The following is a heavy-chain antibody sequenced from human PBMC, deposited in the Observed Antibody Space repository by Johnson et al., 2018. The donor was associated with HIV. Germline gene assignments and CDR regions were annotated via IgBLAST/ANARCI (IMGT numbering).Heavy chain of an antibody. CDR2: ISGSGGST. J-gene: IGHJ3*02. CDR3: AKDPGDCSSTSCYAFDI. Sequence: VQLVESGGGLVKPGGSLRLSCAASGFTFSSYAIHWVRQAPGKGLEWVSAISGSGGSTYYADSVKGRFTISRDNSKNTLYLQMNSLRAEDTAVYYCAKDPGDCSSTSCYAFDIWGQGTMVTVSS. CDR1: GFTFSSYA. V-gene: IGHV3-23*04. D-gene: IGHD2-2*01.